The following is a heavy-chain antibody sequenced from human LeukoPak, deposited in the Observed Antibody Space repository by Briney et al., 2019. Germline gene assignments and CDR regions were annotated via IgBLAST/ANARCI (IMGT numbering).Heavy chain of an antibody. V-gene: IGHV1-2*02. J-gene: IGHJ6*02. CDR2: INPNSGGT. CDR3: ATLVRYYDFWIGDYYGMDV. Sequence: ASVKVSCKASGYTFTGYYMHWVRQAPGQGLEWMGWINPNSGGTNYAQKFQGRVTMTRDTSISTAYMELSRPRSDDTAVYYCATLVRYYDFWIGDYYGMDVWGQGTLVTVSS. D-gene: IGHD3-3*01. CDR1: GYTFTGYY.